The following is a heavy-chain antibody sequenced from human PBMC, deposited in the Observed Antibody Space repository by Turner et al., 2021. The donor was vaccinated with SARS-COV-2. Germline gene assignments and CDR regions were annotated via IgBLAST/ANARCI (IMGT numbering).Heavy chain of an antibody. CDR1: GDTLTELS. CDR2: VDPEDGET. V-gene: IGHV1-24*01. Sequence: QVQLVQSGAEVKKPGASVKVSCKVYGDTLTELSMHWVRKAPGKGLEWMGGVDPEDGETIYAQKFQGRVTMTEDTSTDTAYMELSSLRSEDTAVYYCATLPSPHHDFWSGYYVFDPWGQGTLVTVSS. D-gene: IGHD3-3*01. J-gene: IGHJ5*02. CDR3: ATLPSPHHDFWSGYYVFDP.